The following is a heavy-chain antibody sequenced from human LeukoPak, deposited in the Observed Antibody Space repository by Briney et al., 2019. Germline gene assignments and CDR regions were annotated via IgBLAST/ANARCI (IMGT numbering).Heavy chain of an antibody. Sequence: GGSLRLSCAASGFTFSSYGMHWVRQAPGKGLEWVAFIRYDGSNKYYADSVKGRFTVSRDNSKNTLYLQMNSLRAEDTAVYYCAKEVYSYAINYYMDVWGKGTTVTVSS. J-gene: IGHJ6*03. CDR3: AKEVYSYAINYYMDV. V-gene: IGHV3-30*02. CDR1: GFTFSSYG. CDR2: IRYDGSNK. D-gene: IGHD5-18*01.